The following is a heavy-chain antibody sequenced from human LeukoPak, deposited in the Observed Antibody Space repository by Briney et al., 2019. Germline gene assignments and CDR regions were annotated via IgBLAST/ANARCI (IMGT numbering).Heavy chain of an antibody. J-gene: IGHJ3*02. D-gene: IGHD3-10*01. Sequence: GGSLRLSCAASGFTFSSYSMNWVRQAPGKGLEWVSSISSSSSYIYYADSVKGRFTISRDNAKNSLYLQMNSLRAEDTAVYYCARVLVVRGVQMRAFDIWGQGTMVTVSS. CDR1: GFTFSSYS. CDR3: ARVLVVRGVQMRAFDI. CDR2: ISSSSSYI. V-gene: IGHV3-21*01.